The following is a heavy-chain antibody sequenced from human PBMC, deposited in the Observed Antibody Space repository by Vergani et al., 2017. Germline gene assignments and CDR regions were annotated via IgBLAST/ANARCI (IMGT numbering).Heavy chain of an antibody. CDR3: ARTESFILRYCHWAL. Sequence: QLHLQESGPGLVKPSETLSLTCTVSGGSITSRSYYWGWIRQPPGKGLEWIGNIYHIGGAYYNPSLKGRVTISVDTSKNRFSLEVTSVTAADTAIYFCARTESFILRYCHWALWGQGTLVTVSS. CDR1: GGSITSRSYY. CDR2: IYHIGGA. V-gene: IGHV4-39*01. D-gene: IGHD3-9*01. J-gene: IGHJ4*02.